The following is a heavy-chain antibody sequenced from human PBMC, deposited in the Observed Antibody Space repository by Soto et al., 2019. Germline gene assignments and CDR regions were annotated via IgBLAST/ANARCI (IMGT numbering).Heavy chain of an antibody. CDR2: IYYVGTT. V-gene: IGHV4-59*01. CDR1: GGSISRYY. D-gene: IGHD5-18*01. J-gene: IGHJ4*02. Sequence: PSETLSLTCTVSGGSISRYYWSWIRQPPGKGLEWIGYIYYVGTTSYSPSLKSRVTISVDTSNNQFSLRLSSVTAADTAVYYCARSGYSYGFGYYYDYWGQGTLVTVSS. CDR3: ARSGYSYGFGYYYDY.